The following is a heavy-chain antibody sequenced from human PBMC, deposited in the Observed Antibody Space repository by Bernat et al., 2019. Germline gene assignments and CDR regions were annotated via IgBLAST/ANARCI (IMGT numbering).Heavy chain of an antibody. CDR1: GFTFSSYG. V-gene: IGHV3-23*04. D-gene: IGHD6-13*01. J-gene: IGHJ5*02. CDR2: ISGSGGST. CDR3: AKDGYSTPDP. Sequence: VQLVESGGGVVQPGRSLRLSCAASGFTFSSYGMHWVRQAPGKGLEWVSAISGSGGSTYYADSVKGRFTISRDNSKNTLYLQMNSLRAEDTAVYYCAKDGYSTPDPWGQGTLVTVSS.